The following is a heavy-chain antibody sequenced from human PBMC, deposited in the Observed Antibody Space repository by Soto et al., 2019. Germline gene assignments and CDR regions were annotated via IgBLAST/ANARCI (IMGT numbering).Heavy chain of an antibody. Sequence: KFQGRVTITRDTSASTAYMELSSLRSEDTAVYYCARDLIMTPRDWGSGTNFDYWGQGTLVTVSS. V-gene: IGHV1-3*01. CDR3: ARDLIMTPRDWGSGTNFDY. J-gene: IGHJ4*02. D-gene: IGHD7-27*01.